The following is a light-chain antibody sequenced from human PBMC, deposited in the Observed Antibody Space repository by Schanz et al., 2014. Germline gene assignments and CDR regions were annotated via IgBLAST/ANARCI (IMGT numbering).Light chain of an antibody. V-gene: IGLV1-47*02. CDR2: SSN. J-gene: IGLJ2*01. CDR1: SSNIGSNY. Sequence: QSVLTQPPSASVTPGQRVTISCSGSSSNIGSNYVYWFQQVPGTAPKLLIYSSNKRPSGVPDRFSGSKSGTSASLAISGLRSEDEANYYCAAWDESLSGLVFGGGTKLTVL. CDR3: AAWDESLSGLV.